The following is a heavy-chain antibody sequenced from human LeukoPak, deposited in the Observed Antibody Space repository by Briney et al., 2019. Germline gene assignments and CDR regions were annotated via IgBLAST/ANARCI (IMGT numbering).Heavy chain of an antibody. V-gene: IGHV1-69*04. CDR1: GGTFSSYA. CDR3: AREDYYDSSGYYRS. Sequence: ASVKVSCKASGGTFSSYAISWVRQAPGQGLEWMGRIIPILGIANYAQKFQGRVTITADKSTSTAYMELSSLRFEDTAVYYCAREDYYDSSGYYRSWGQGTLVTVSP. D-gene: IGHD3-22*01. J-gene: IGHJ5*02. CDR2: IIPILGIA.